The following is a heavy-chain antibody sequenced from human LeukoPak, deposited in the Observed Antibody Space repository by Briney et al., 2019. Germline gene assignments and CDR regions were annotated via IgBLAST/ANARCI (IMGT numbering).Heavy chain of an antibody. CDR3: ASLWGLAVDLPSGYNWFDP. CDR1: GFTFSSYS. CDR2: ISSSSSYI. D-gene: IGHD3-16*01. J-gene: IGHJ5*02. Sequence: PGGSLRLSCAASGFTFSSYSMNWVRQAPGKGLEWVSSISSSSSYIYYADSVKGRFTISRDNAKNSLYLQMNSLRAEDTAVYYCASLWGLAVDLPSGYNWFDPWGQGTLVTVSS. V-gene: IGHV3-21*01.